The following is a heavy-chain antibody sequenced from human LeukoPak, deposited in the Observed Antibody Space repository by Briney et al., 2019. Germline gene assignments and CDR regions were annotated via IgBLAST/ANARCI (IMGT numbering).Heavy chain of an antibody. Sequence: GGSLRLSCAASGFTVSSSYMSWVRQAPGKGLEWVSVIYSGGTTYHADSVKGRFTISRDNSKNTLYLQMNSLRAEDTAVYYCAVVVAAIPPYGMDVWGQGTTVTVSS. CDR3: AVVVAAIPPYGMDV. CDR1: GFTVSSSY. V-gene: IGHV3-53*01. D-gene: IGHD2-21*02. CDR2: IYSGGTT. J-gene: IGHJ6*02.